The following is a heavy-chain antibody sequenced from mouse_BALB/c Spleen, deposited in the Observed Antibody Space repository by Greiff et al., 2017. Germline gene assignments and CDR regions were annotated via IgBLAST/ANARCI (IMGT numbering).Heavy chain of an antibody. CDR2: IYRGSGTT. CDR3: TREGTTEGLDY. V-gene: IGHV1S22*01. J-gene: IGHJ2*01. D-gene: IGHD1-1*01. Sequence: LQQPGSELVRPGASVTLSCTASGYTFTSYWMHWVKQRHGQGLEWIGNIYRGSGTTNYGEKFKSQSTLTVDTSSSTAYMHLSRLTYEDSAVYYCTREGTTEGLDYWGQGTTLTVSS. CDR1: GYTFTSYW.